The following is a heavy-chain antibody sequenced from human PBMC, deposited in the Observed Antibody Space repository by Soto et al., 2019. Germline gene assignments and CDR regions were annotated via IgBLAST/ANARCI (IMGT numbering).Heavy chain of an antibody. J-gene: IGHJ6*02. CDR3: AREDPPMGDYYYYGMDV. D-gene: IGHD1-26*01. Sequence: GGSLRLSCAASGFTFSSYAMHWVRQAPGKGLEWVVVISYDGSNKYYADSVKGRFTISRDNSKNTLYLQMNSLRAEDTAVYYCAREDPPMGDYYYYGMDVWGQGTTVTVSS. CDR1: GFTFSSYA. CDR2: ISYDGSNK. V-gene: IGHV3-30-3*01.